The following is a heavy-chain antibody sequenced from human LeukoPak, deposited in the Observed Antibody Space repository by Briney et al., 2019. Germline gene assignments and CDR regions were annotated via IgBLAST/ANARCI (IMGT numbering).Heavy chain of an antibody. D-gene: IGHD3-22*01. Sequence: GGSLRLSCAASGFTFSSYSMNWVRQAPGKGLEWVSSISSSSSYIYYADSVKGRFTVSRDNANNSLYLQMNNLRAEDTAVYYCASRYSYDSSGYVTFDYWGQGTLVTVSS. J-gene: IGHJ4*02. V-gene: IGHV3-21*04. CDR1: GFTFSSYS. CDR2: ISSSSSYI. CDR3: ASRYSYDSSGYVTFDY.